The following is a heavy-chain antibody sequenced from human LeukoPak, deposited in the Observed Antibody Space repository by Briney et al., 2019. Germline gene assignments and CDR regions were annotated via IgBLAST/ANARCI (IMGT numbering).Heavy chain of an antibody. CDR2: IYPGDSDT. CDR3: ARHQEIELFGELLAFFDD. J-gene: IGHJ4*01. Sequence: GESLKISCKGSGYSFTSYWIGWVRQMPGKGLEWMGIIYPGDSDTRYSPSFQGQVTISAEKSMRTAYLQWSSLKASDSAMYYCARHQEIELFGELLAFFDDGGQGTLVTVSS. CDR1: GYSFTSYW. V-gene: IGHV5-51*01. D-gene: IGHD3-10*02.